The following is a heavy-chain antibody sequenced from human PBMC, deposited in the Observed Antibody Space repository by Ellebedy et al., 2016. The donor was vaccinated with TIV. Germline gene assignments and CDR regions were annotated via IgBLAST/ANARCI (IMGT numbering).Heavy chain of an antibody. CDR1: GDKFQTHY. CDR3: ASPGTRGPQDTFDT. CDR2: IYLHDSHA. V-gene: IGHV5-51*01. J-gene: IGHJ3*02. Sequence: GESLKISCRDSGDKFQTHYIGWVRQVPGKGLEWMGIIYLHDSHATYSPSFQGQVTISADKSTRTAFLQWSSLQASDTAMYFCASPGTRGPQDTFDTWGQGTMVTGSS.